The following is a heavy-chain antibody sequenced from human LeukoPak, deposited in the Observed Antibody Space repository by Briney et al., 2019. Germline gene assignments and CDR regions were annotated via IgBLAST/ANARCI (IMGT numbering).Heavy chain of an antibody. V-gene: IGHV4-4*02. CDR2: VDHSGST. CDR3: ARVHKSCSGISCYRFDP. D-gene: IGHD2-2*01. J-gene: IGHJ5*02. CDR1: GGSISSAHW. Sequence: PSGTLSLTCAVSGGSISSAHWWSWVRQPPVKGLEGIGEVDHSGSTKYNPALKSRVTISVDKSKNQFSLKLSSVTAADTAVYYCARVHKSCSGISCYRFDPWGQGTLVTVSS.